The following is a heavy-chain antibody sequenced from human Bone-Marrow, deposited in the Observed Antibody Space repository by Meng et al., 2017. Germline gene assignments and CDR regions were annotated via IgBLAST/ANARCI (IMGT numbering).Heavy chain of an antibody. V-gene: IGHV3-21*01. J-gene: IGHJ4*02. CDR3: ARDRELAAAGSTDY. CDR2: ISSSSSYI. CDR1: GFTFSSYS. Sequence: GGPLRLSCAASGFTFSSYSMNWVRQAPGKGLEWVSSISSSSSYIYYADSVKGRFTISRDNAKNSLYLQMNSLRAEDTAVYYCARDRELAAAGSTDYWGQGTLVTVSS. D-gene: IGHD6-13*01.